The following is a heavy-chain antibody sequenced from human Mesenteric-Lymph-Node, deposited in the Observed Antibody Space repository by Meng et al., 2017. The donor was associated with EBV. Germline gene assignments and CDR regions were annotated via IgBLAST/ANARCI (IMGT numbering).Heavy chain of an antibody. J-gene: IGHJ5*02. D-gene: IGHD3-10*01. CDR2: ISDNSRYT. Sequence: EVQLVESGGGLVQPGESLRLSCVASGFPFNNYAMAWVRQTPGKGLEWVADISDNSRYTSYGDSVKGRFTISRDNSRNTVFLQMNSLRVEDTAVYYCALGGYYAPLDRWGQGALVTVSS. CDR3: ALGGYYAPLDR. CDR1: GFPFNNYA. V-gene: IGHV3-23*04.